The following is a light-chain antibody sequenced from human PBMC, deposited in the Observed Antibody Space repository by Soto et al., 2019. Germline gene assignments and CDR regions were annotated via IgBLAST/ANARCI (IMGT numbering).Light chain of an antibody. CDR2: AAS. J-gene: IGKJ1*01. CDR1: QSISGY. Sequence: DIQMTQSPSSLSASVGDRVTITCRASQSISGYLNWYQQQPGKAPELLIYAASSLHSGVPSRFSGSGSGTDFTRNISSLQPEDVALYYCQQSYSTPWTFGPGTKVENK. V-gene: IGKV1-39*01. CDR3: QQSYSTPWT.